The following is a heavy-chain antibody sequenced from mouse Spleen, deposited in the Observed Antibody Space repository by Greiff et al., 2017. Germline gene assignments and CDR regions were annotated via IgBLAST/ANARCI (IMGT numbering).Heavy chain of an antibody. CDR2: INPSNGGT. V-gene: IGHV1-53*01. CDR3: ARHEDFVYFDY. Sequence: VQLQQPGTELVKPGASVKLSCKASGYTFTSYWMHWVKQWPGQGLEWIGNINPSNGGTNYNEKFKSKATLTVDKSSSTVYMELSRLTSEDSAVYFWARHEDFVYFDYWGQGTTRTVSS. J-gene: IGHJ2*01. CDR1: GYTFTSYW.